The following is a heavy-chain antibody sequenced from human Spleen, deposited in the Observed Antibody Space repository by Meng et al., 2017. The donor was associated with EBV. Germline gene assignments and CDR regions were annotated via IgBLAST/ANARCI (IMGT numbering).Heavy chain of an antibody. J-gene: IGHJ4*02. V-gene: IGHV1-18*01. D-gene: IGHD2-21*01. Sequence: QGQLVKSGAEVKKPGASVTVSCKASGYTFTSSDISWVRQAPGQGLEWVGRVRGYNGHTSYAEKFQGRVSMTTDTSTSTAYMELRSLRSDDTAVYYCARDQGVASAIDFWGQGTLVTVSS. CDR1: GYTFTSSD. CDR2: VRGYNGHT. CDR3: ARDQGVASAIDF.